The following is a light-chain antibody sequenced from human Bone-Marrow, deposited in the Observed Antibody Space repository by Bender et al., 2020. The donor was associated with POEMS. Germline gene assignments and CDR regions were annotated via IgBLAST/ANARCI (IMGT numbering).Light chain of an antibody. V-gene: IGLV2-14*03. Sequence: QSALTQPRSVSGSPGQSVTISCTGTSSDVGGYNYVSWYQQHPGKVPKLIIYDVSNRPSGVSNRFSGSKSGNTASLTISGLQAEDEADYYCSSYTTITTGVFGGGTKLTVL. CDR1: SSDVGGYNY. CDR3: SSYTTITTGV. CDR2: DVS. J-gene: IGLJ3*02.